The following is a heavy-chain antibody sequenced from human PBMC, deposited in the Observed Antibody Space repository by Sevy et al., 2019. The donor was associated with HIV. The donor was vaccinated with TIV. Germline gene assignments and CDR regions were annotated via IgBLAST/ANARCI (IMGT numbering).Heavy chain of an antibody. V-gene: IGHV3-30-3*01. J-gene: IGHJ6*02. CDR3: ARVTRYCSSTSCYHYYYYGMDV. CDR2: ISYDGSNK. CDR1: AFTFSSYA. D-gene: IGHD2-2*01. Sequence: GGSLRLSCAASAFTFSSYARHWVRQAPGKGLEWVAVISYDGSNKYYADSVKGRFTISRDNSKNTLYLQMNSLRAEDTAVYYCARVTRYCSSTSCYHYYYYGMDVWGQGTTVTVSS.